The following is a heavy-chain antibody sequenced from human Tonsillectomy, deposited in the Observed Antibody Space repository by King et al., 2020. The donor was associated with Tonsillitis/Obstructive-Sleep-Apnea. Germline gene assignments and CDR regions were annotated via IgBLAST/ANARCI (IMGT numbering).Heavy chain of an antibody. V-gene: IGHV3-30*18. CDR3: AKDNQYYEFWGGSSYGGY. CDR2: ISYDGSNK. CDR1: GFTFSSYG. J-gene: IGHJ4*02. D-gene: IGHD3-3*01. Sequence: VQLVESGGGVVQPGRSLRLSCAASGFTFSSYGMHWVRQAPGKGLEWVAVISYDGSNKYYADSVKGRFTISRDNSKNTLYLQMNSLRAEDTAVYYCAKDNQYYEFWGGSSYGGYWGQGTLVTVSS.